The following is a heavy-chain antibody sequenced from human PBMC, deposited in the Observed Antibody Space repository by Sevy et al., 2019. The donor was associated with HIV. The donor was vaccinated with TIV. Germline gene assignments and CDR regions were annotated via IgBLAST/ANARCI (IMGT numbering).Heavy chain of an antibody. CDR3: ARDHSSVAGSYYFDY. Sequence: SETLSLTCTVSGGSISSYYWSWIRQPPGKGLERIGYIYYSGSTNYNPSLKSRVTISVDTSKNQFSLKLSSVTAADTAVYYCARDHSSVAGSYYFDYWGQGTLVTVSS. CDR1: GGSISSYY. D-gene: IGHD6-19*01. CDR2: IYYSGST. V-gene: IGHV4-59*13. J-gene: IGHJ4*02.